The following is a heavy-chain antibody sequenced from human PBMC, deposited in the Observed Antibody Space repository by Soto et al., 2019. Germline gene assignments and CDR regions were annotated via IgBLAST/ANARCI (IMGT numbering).Heavy chain of an antibody. CDR2: IYYSGST. J-gene: IGHJ6*02. D-gene: IGHD3-10*01. V-gene: IGHV4-31*03. Sequence: PSETLSLTCTVSGGSISSGGYYWSWIRQHPGKGLEWIGYIYYSGSTYYNPSLKSRVTISVDTSKNQFSLKLSSVTAADTAVYYCARGILWFGDTPYYYYGMDVWGQGTTVTVS. CDR1: GGSISSGGYY. CDR3: ARGILWFGDTPYYYYGMDV.